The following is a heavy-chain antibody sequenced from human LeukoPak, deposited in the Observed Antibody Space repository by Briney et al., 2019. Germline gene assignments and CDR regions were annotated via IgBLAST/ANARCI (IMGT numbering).Heavy chain of an antibody. V-gene: IGHV4-4*07. CDR3: ARDQMTTVTTPFDY. D-gene: IGHD4-17*01. Sequence: SETLSLTCTVSGGSISSYYWSWIRQPAGKGLEWIGRIYISGSTNYNPSLKSRVTMSVDTSKNQFSLKLSSVTAADTAVYYCARDQMTTVTTPFDYWGQGTLVTVSS. CDR2: IYISGST. J-gene: IGHJ4*02. CDR1: GGSISSYY.